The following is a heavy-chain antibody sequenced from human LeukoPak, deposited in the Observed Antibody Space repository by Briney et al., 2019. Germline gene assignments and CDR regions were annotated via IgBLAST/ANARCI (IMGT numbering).Heavy chain of an antibody. Sequence: GGSLRLSCAASGFTFSSYGMHWVRQAPGKGLEWVAVISYDGSNKYYADSVKGRFTISRDNSKNTLYLQMNSLRAEDTAVHYCAKDHIGAPDDYWGQGTLVTVSS. J-gene: IGHJ4*02. CDR3: AKDHIGAPDDY. V-gene: IGHV3-30*18. CDR1: GFTFSSYG. D-gene: IGHD2-21*01. CDR2: ISYDGSNK.